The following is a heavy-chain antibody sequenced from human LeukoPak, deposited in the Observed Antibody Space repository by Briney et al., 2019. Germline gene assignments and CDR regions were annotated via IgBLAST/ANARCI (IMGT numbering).Heavy chain of an antibody. V-gene: IGHV4-34*01. J-gene: IGHJ3*02. D-gene: IGHD1-26*01. CDR2: INHSGST. CDR1: GGSFSGYY. Sequence: PSETLSLTCAVYGGSFSGYYWSWIRQPPGKGLEWIGEINHSGSTNYNSSLKSRVTISVDTSKNQFSLKLSSVTAADTAVYYCARVIWELLRAFDIWGQGTMVTVSS. CDR3: ARVIWELLRAFDI.